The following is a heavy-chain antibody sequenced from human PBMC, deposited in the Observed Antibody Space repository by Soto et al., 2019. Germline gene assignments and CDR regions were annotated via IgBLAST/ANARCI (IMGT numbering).Heavy chain of an antibody. CDR3: AKKYPGGWEATVDY. J-gene: IGHJ4*02. V-gene: IGHV3-30*18. D-gene: IGHD1-1*01. CDR2: ISYQGGNI. CDR1: GFDFSIYG. Sequence: QVQLVESGGGVVQPGESLRLSCAAFGFDFSIYGMHWVRQAPGKGPEWVAVISYQGGNIYYADSVKGRFTISRHNSKNALYLHMSSLRVEATATYYCAKKYPGGWEATVDYCGQGALVSVSS.